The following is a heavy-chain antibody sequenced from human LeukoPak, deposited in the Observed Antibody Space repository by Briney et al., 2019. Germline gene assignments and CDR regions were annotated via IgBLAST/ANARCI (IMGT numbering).Heavy chain of an antibody. CDR2: ISAYNGNT. Sequence: ASVKVSCKASGYTFTGYYMHWVRQAPGQGLEWMGWISAYNGNTNYAQKLQGRVTMTTDTSTSTAYMELRSLRSDDTAVYYCARGTNGWYYYYYGMDVWGQGTTVTVSS. D-gene: IGHD6-19*01. CDR3: ARGTNGWYYYYYGMDV. V-gene: IGHV1-18*04. J-gene: IGHJ6*02. CDR1: GYTFTGYY.